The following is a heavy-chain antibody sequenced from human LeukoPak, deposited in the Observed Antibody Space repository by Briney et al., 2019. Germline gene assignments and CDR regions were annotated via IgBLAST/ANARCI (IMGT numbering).Heavy chain of an antibody. J-gene: IGHJ4*02. CDR1: GGSISSGDYY. D-gene: IGHD1-26*01. CDR2: IYYSGST. V-gene: IGHV4-61*08. Sequence: SETLFLTCTVSGGSISSGDYYWSWIRQPPGKGLEWIGYIYYSGSTIYNPSLRSRVTISVDTSKNQFSLKLNSVTAADTAVYYCVRDRELTYWSQGTLVTVSS. CDR3: VRDRELTY.